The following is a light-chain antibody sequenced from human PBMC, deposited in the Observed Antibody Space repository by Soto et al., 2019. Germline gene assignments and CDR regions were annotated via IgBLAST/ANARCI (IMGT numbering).Light chain of an antibody. CDR2: DAS. CDR1: QDISRW. CDR3: QHYNSYSEA. V-gene: IGKV1-5*01. J-gene: IGKJ1*01. Sequence: DIQMTQSPSTLSASVGDKITITCRASQDISRWLAWYQQKPGEAPKLLISDASNLGSGVPSRFSGSGSGTDFTLTISSLKPDDFATYYCQHYNSYSEAFGQGTKVDIK.